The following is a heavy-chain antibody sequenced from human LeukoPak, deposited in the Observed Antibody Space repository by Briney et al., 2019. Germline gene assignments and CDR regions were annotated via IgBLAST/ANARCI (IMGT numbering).Heavy chain of an antibody. D-gene: IGHD5-18*01. V-gene: IGHV5-51*01. CDR2: IYPGDSDT. CDR3: ARSGRGYSHGYDY. J-gene: IGHJ4*02. CDR1: GYSFSSYW. Sequence: GESLKISCKGSGYSFSSYWIGRVRQLPGKGLEWMGIIYPGDSDTRYSPSFQGQVTISADKSISTAYLQRSSLKASDTSIYYCARSGRGYSHGYDYWGQGTLVTVSS.